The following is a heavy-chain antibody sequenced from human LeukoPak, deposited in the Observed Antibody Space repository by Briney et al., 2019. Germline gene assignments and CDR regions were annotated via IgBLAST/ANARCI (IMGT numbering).Heavy chain of an antibody. CDR3: ARLRDGRWLLEY. D-gene: IGHD5-24*01. CDR2: INYSGTT. CDR1: GGSISSSGYY. Sequence: SETLSLTCTASGGSISSSGYYWGWIRQPPGKGLEWIASINYSGTTYYNPSLKSRVTISEDRSKNQFSLKLSSVTAADTAVYYCARLRDGRWLLEYWGQGTLVTVSS. V-gene: IGHV4-39*01. J-gene: IGHJ4*02.